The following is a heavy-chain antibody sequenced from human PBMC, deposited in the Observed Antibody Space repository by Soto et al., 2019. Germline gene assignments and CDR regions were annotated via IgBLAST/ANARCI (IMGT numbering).Heavy chain of an antibody. CDR2: ISAYNGNT. V-gene: IGHV1-18*01. J-gene: IGHJ4*02. D-gene: IGHD3-16*01. Sequence: QVQLVQSGAEVKKPGASVEVSCKASAYTFTNFGITWVRQAPGQGLEWMGWISAYNGNTNYAQKFQGRVTMTTDTSTSTAYMAVRVLRFDDTSVYSCARGGTTIDYWGQGTMVIVSS. CDR3: ARGGTTIDY. CDR1: AYTFTNFG.